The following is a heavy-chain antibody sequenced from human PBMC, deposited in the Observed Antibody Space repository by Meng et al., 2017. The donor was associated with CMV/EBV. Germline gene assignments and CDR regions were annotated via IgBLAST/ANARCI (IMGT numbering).Heavy chain of an antibody. V-gene: IGHV4-61*01. J-gene: IGHJ4*02. CDR1: GGSVSSGSYY. Sequence: GSLRLSCTISGGSVSSGSYYWSWIRQPPGKGLEWIGYIYYSGSTNYNLSLKSRVTISVDTSKNQFSLKLSSVTAADTAVYYCACYIAAREGDDFDYWGQGTLVTVSS. CDR3: ACYIAAREGDDFDY. D-gene: IGHD6-6*01. CDR2: IYYSGST.